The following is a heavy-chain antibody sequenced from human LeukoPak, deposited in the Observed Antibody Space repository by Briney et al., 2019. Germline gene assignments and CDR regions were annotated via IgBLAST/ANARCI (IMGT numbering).Heavy chain of an antibody. Sequence: SQTLSLTCTVSGGSISSGDYYWSWIRQPPGKGLEWIGGIYYSGSTYYNPSLKSRVTIPVDTSKNQFSLKLSSVTAADTAVYYCARRVVYYYDSSGYYPTFPFDYWGQGTLVTVSS. CDR2: IYYSGST. CDR1: GGSISSGDYY. D-gene: IGHD3-22*01. V-gene: IGHV4-39*01. J-gene: IGHJ4*02. CDR3: ARRVVYYYDSSGYYPTFPFDY.